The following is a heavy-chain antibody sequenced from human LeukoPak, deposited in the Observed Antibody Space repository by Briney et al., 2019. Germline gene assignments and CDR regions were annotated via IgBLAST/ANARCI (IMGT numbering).Heavy chain of an antibody. CDR3: AKDPMIRGVIDQ. CDR2: ISSDGSSI. Sequence: PGGSLRLSCAASGFTFSDYDMSWIRQAPGKGLEWVSYISSDGSSIYYADSVKGRFTISRDNSKNTMYLQMNTLRAEDTAVYYCAKDPMIRGVIDQWGQGTLVTVSS. CDR1: GFTFSDYD. V-gene: IGHV3-11*01. J-gene: IGHJ4*02. D-gene: IGHD3-10*01.